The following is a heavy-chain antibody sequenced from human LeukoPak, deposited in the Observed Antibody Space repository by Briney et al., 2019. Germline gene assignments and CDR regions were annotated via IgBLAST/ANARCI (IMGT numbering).Heavy chain of an antibody. Sequence: SETLSLTCTVSGGSISSSSYYWGWIRQPPGKGLEWIGSIYYSGSTYYNPSLKSRVTISVDTSKNQFSLKLSSVTAADTAVYYCARGNWDPTRYYYYYMDVWGKGTTVTVSS. D-gene: IGHD7-27*01. V-gene: IGHV4-39*01. CDR3: ARGNWDPTRYYYYYMDV. CDR1: GGSISSSSYY. J-gene: IGHJ6*03. CDR2: IYYSGST.